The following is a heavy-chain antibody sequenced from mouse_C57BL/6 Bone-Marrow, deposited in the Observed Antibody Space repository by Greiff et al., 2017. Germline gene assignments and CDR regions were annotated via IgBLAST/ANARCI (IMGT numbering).Heavy chain of an antibody. J-gene: IGHJ1*03. V-gene: IGHV5-16*01. CDR2: INYDGSST. Sequence: EVMLVESEGGLVQPGSSMKLSCTASGFTFSDYYMAWVRQVPEKGLEWVANINYDGSSTYYLDSLKSRFIISRDNAKNILYLQMSSLKSEDTATYYCARDQITTVVAPYWYFDVWGTGTTVTVSS. D-gene: IGHD1-1*01. CDR3: ARDQITTVVAPYWYFDV. CDR1: GFTFSDYY.